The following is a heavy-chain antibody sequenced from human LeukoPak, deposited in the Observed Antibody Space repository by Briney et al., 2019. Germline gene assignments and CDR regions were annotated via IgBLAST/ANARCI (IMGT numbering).Heavy chain of an antibody. Sequence: VGSLRLSCAASGFTVSSNYMSWVRQAPGKGLEWVSVIYSGGSTYYADSVKGRFTISRDNSKNTLYLQMNSLRAEDTAVYYCARDHTDAFDIWGQGTMVTVSS. J-gene: IGHJ3*02. CDR1: GFTVSSNY. V-gene: IGHV3-53*01. CDR2: IYSGGST. CDR3: ARDHTDAFDI.